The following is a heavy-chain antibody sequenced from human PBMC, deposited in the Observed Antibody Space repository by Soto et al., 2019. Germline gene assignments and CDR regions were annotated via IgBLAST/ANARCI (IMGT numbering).Heavy chain of an antibody. CDR1: AFTFSRYA. J-gene: IGHJ4*02. V-gene: IGHV3-23*01. D-gene: IGHD1-1*01. CDR2: ISGSGGKI. Sequence: PGWSLRVSSESSAFTFSRYAMGRVRQAPGKGMEWVSVISGSGGKIHYADSVKGRFTISRDNSKNTLYLQMNSLRVEDTAVYNCATQDFRGTTGTTWGQGTRVTVSS. CDR3: ATQDFRGTTGTT.